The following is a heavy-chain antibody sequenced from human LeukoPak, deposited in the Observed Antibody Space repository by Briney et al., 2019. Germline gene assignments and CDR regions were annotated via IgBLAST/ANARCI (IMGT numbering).Heavy chain of an antibody. D-gene: IGHD6-13*01. CDR1: GYTFTSYY. V-gene: IGHV1-46*01. Sequence: GASVKVSCKASGYTFTSYYMHWVRQAPGQGLEWMGIINPSGGSTSYAQKFQGRVTMTRDMSTSTVYMELSSLRSEDTAVYYCARGDKQLVFNRNKGGFDPWGQGTLVTVSS. CDR2: INPSGGST. J-gene: IGHJ5*02. CDR3: ARGDKQLVFNRNKGGFDP.